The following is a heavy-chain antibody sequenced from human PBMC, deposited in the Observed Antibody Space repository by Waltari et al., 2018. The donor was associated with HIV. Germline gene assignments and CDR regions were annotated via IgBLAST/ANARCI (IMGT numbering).Heavy chain of an antibody. Sequence: EVQLVESGGGLVKPGGSLALSCAASGFTFSNYTMNWVRQAPGKGLEWVSSIRSSSTYTFNADSVKGRFTISRDNAKKSLYLQMNSLRAEDTAVYYCASHFCTSTSCYYGMDVWGLGTTVTVSS. CDR3: ASHFCTSTSCYYGMDV. V-gene: IGHV3-21*01. CDR2: IRSSSTYT. J-gene: IGHJ6*02. CDR1: GFTFSNYT. D-gene: IGHD2-2*01.